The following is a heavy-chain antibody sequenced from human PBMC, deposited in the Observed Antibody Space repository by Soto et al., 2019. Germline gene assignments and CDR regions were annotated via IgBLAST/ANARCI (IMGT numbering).Heavy chain of an antibody. D-gene: IGHD2-2*01. J-gene: IGHJ6*03. CDR1: GFTFDDYG. Sequence: GGSLRLSCAASGFTFDDYGMSWVRQAPGKGLEWVSGINWNGGSTGYADSVKGRFTISRDNAKNSLYLQMNSLRAEDTALYHCARGIVVPAANDYYYMDVWGKGTKVTVSS. CDR2: INWNGGST. CDR3: ARGIVVPAANDYYYMDV. V-gene: IGHV3-20*01.